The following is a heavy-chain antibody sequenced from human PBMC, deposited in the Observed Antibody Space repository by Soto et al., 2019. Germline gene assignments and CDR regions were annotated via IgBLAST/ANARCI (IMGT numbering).Heavy chain of an antibody. Sequence: QVELVQSGAEVKKPGSSVKVSCQASEDTFRNSAISWVRQAPGQGLEWMGGIIPIFGTANYAQKFQGSVTITADTSANTVYLELSSLRSEDTAVYYCASTKYDSSAYYYWYIGLWGGGILFTVSS. D-gene: IGHD3-22*01. J-gene: IGHJ2*01. CDR1: EDTFRNSA. CDR2: IIPIFGTA. CDR3: ASTKYDSSAYYYWYIGL. V-gene: IGHV1-69*06.